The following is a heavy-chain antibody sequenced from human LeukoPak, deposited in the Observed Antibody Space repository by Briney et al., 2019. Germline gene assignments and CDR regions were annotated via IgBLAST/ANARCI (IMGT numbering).Heavy chain of an antibody. CDR1: GFTFSSYA. CDR3: ARDLELGH. Sequence: KPGGSLRLSCAASGFTFSSYAMSWIRQPPGKGLEWIGYINYSGSTNYNPSLKSRVTISVDTSKNQFSLKLTSVTAADTAVYYCARDLELGHWGQGTLVTVSS. J-gene: IGHJ1*01. V-gene: IGHV4-59*01. CDR2: INYSGST. D-gene: IGHD1-26*01.